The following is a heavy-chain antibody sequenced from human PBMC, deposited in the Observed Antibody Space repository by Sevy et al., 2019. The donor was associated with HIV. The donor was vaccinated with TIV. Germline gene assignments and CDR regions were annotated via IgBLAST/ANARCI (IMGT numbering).Heavy chain of an antibody. D-gene: IGHD3-16*02. J-gene: IGHJ3*02. CDR1: GFTFSSYS. CDR2: ISSSNSTI. Sequence: GGSLRLSCAASGFTFSSYSMNWVRQAPGKGLEWVSYISSSNSTIYYADSVKGRFTISRDNAKNSLYLQMNSLRDEDTAVYYCARDHFYDYVWGSYRPDAFDIWGQGTMVTVSS. CDR3: ARDHFYDYVWGSYRPDAFDI. V-gene: IGHV3-48*02.